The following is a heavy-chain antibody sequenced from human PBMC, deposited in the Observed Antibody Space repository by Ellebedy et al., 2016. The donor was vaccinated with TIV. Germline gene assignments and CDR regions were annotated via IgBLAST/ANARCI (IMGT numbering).Heavy chain of an antibody. CDR1: GFTFSSYA. CDR2: ISGSGGST. Sequence: GESLKISXAASGFTFSSYAMSWVRQAPGKGLEWVSAISGSGGSTYYADSVKGRFTISRDNSKNTLYLQMNSLRAEDTAVYYCAKLAYGSGPFDYWGQGTLVTVSS. CDR3: AKLAYGSGPFDY. J-gene: IGHJ4*02. V-gene: IGHV3-23*01. D-gene: IGHD3-10*01.